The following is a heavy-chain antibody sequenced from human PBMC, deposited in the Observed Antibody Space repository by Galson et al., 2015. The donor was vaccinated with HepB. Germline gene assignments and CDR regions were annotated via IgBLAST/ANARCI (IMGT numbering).Heavy chain of an antibody. CDR2: IYSGGST. CDR3: ARDYGDIAAAGTFDY. Sequence: SLRLSCAASGFTVSSNYMSWVRQAPGKGLEWVSVIYSGGSTYYADSVKGRFTISRHNSKNTLYLQMNSLRAEDTAVYYCARDYGDIAAAGTFDYWGQGTLVTVSS. V-gene: IGHV3-53*04. D-gene: IGHD6-13*01. CDR1: GFTVSSNY. J-gene: IGHJ4*02.